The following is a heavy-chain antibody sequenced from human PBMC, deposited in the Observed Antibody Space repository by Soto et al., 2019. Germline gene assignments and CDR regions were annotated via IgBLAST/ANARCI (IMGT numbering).Heavy chain of an antibody. CDR3: ARGLEDWFDP. CDR1: GGSFSGYY. CDR2: INHSGST. Sequence: QVQLQQWGAGLLKPSETLSLTCAVYGGSFSGYYWSWIRQPPGKGLEWIGEINHSGSTNYNPSLKSRVTLSVDTSKNQFSLKLSSVTAADTAVYYCARGLEDWFDPWGQGTLVTVSS. V-gene: IGHV4-34*01. J-gene: IGHJ5*02.